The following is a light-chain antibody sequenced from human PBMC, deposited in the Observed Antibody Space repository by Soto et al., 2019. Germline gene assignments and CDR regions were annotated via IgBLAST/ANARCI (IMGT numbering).Light chain of an antibody. CDR2: DAS. Sequence: EIVLTQSPVTLSLSPGERATLSCRASQSINNYLAWYQQKPGQPPRLLIYDASNRATAIPVRFSGSGSGTGFTLTTSSLEPEDSAVYYCQYRGIWPPGATFGGGTKVEIK. CDR3: QYRGIWPPGAT. V-gene: IGKV3-11*01. J-gene: IGKJ4*02. CDR1: QSINNY.